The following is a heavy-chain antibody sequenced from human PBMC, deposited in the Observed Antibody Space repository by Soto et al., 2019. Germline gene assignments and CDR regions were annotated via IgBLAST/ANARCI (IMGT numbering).Heavy chain of an antibody. J-gene: IGHJ5*02. CDR2: IGTAGDT. D-gene: IGHD3-3*01. CDR3: ARDLSHGGFDP. Sequence: HPGGSLRLSCAAPGFSFSGYGMHWVRQATGKGLEWVSAIGTAGDTYYPGSVKGRFTISRENAKNSLYLQMNSLRAGDTAVYYCARDLSHGGFDPWGQGTLVTVSS. CDR1: GFSFSGYG. V-gene: IGHV3-13*01.